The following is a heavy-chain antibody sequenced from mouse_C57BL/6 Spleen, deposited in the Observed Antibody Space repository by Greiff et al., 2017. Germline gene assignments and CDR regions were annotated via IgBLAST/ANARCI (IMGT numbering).Heavy chain of an antibody. Sequence: VQLQESGAELVKPGASVKISCKASGYAFSSYWMNWVKQRPGKGLEWIGQIYPGDGDTNYNGKFKGKATLTADKSSSTAYMQLSSLASEDSAVYFCARYGDYVLYAMYDWGQGTSVTVSS. V-gene: IGHV1-80*01. CDR1: GYAFSSYW. CDR3: ARYGDYVLYAMYD. CDR2: IYPGDGDT. J-gene: IGHJ4*01. D-gene: IGHD2-13*01.